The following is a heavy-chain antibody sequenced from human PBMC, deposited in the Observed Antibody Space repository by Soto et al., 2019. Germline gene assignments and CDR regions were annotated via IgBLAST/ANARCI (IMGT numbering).Heavy chain of an antibody. Sequence: PGESLKISCMGSGYKVSTWHNFTSYWIAWVRQMPGKGLEWMGIIYPGDSDTRYSPSFQGQVTISADKSISTAYLQWSSLKASDTAMYYCARQLGITMVRGVLSWFDLWGQGTLVTVSS. V-gene: IGHV5-51*01. CDR1: GYKVSTWHNFTSYW. D-gene: IGHD3-10*01. J-gene: IGHJ5*02. CDR2: IYPGDSDT. CDR3: ARQLGITMVRGVLSWFDL.